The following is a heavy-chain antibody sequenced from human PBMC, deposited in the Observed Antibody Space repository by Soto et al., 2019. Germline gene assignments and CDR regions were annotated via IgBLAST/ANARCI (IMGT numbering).Heavy chain of an antibody. Sequence: QVQLVQSGSEVKEPGDSVRVSCEASGYTFTAYYIHCVRQAPGQGLEWMGWITPKFGDTTYAQDFQGRVSMTRDMSISTVYMELSRLTSDDTAIYYCARNMDYYYGRGSGNGHGVWGQGTTVTVFS. V-gene: IGHV1-2*02. CDR2: ITPKFGDT. D-gene: IGHD3-10*02. CDR3: ARNMDYYYGRGSGNGHGV. J-gene: IGHJ6*02. CDR1: GYTFTAYY.